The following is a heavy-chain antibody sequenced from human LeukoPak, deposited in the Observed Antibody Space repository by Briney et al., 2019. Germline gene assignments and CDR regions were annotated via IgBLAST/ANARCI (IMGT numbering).Heavy chain of an antibody. D-gene: IGHD3-3*01. CDR2: INPNSGGT. V-gene: IGHV1-2*02. Sequence: ASVKVSCKASGYTFTGYYMHWVRQAPGQGLEWMGWINPNSGGTNYAQKFQGRVTMTRDTSISTAYMELSRLRSDDTAVYYCARERRGTIFGVVKYYFDYWGQGTLVTVSS. CDR3: ARERRGTIFGVVKYYFDY. J-gene: IGHJ4*02. CDR1: GYTFTGYY.